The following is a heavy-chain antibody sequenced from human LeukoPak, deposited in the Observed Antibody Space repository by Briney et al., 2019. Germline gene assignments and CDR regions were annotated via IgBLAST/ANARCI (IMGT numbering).Heavy chain of an antibody. J-gene: IGHJ4*02. V-gene: IGHV3-23*01. Sequence: GGSLRLSCAASGFAFSSYAMSWVRQAPGKGLEWVSAISGSGGSTYYVDSVKGRVTISRDDSRNTLYLQMNSLRGDDTAVYYCAKDVGKWESLHFFDYWGQGTLVTVSS. D-gene: IGHD1-26*01. CDR3: AKDVGKWESLHFFDY. CDR1: GFAFSSYA. CDR2: ISGSGGST.